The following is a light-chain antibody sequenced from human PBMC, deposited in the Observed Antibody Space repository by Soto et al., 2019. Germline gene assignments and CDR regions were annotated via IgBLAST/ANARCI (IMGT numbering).Light chain of an antibody. CDR1: QSVSSSY. CDR3: QQYGGSGT. V-gene: IGKV3-20*01. Sequence: EIVLTQSPGTLSLSPGERATLSCRASQSVSSSYLAWYQQKPGQAPRLLIYGASSRATGIPDRFSGSGSGTDFTLTISRLEPDDFAVYYCQQYGGSGTFGQGTKVDIK. CDR2: GAS. J-gene: IGKJ1*01.